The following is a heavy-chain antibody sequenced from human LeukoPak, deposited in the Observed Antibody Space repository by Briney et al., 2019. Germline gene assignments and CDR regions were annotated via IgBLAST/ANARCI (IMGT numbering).Heavy chain of an antibody. CDR3: AKDLRAVRGVIITPFDY. Sequence: GGSLRLSCAASGFTFSSYAMSWVRQAPGKGLEWVSAISGSGGSTYYADSVKGRFTISRDNSKNTLYLQMNSLRAEDTAVYYCAKDLRAVRGVIITPFDYWGQGTLVTVSS. CDR2: ISGSGGST. D-gene: IGHD3-10*01. J-gene: IGHJ4*02. V-gene: IGHV3-23*01. CDR1: GFTFSSYA.